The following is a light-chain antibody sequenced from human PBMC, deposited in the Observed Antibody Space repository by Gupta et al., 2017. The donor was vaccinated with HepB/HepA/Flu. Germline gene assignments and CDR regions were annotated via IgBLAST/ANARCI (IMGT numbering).Light chain of an antibody. CDR1: QSVSSS. CDR2: GAS. J-gene: IGKJ4*01. CDR3: QQEKYCPLT. V-gene: IGKV3-15*01. Sequence: EILMTQSPATLSVSPGERATLSCRASQSVSSSLAWYQQKPGQAPRLLIYGASTRATGIPTRFSGSGSGTEFTLTISSRQSEDFAVYYCQQEKYCPLTFGRGTKVEIK.